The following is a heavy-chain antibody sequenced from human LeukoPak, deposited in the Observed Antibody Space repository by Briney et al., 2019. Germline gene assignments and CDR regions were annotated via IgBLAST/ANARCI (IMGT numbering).Heavy chain of an antibody. J-gene: IGHJ4*02. V-gene: IGHV4-39*01. CDR3: ARVKEDPWAFGSYYFGDSDY. CDR2: TYYSGST. Sequence: SETLSLTCTVSGDSISSSSYYWGWIRQPPGKGLEWIGSTYYSGSTYYNPSLKSRVTISVDTSKNQFSLKLSSVTAADTAVYYCARVKEDPWAFGSYYFGDSDYWGQGTLVTVSS. CDR1: GDSISSSSYY. D-gene: IGHD1-26*01.